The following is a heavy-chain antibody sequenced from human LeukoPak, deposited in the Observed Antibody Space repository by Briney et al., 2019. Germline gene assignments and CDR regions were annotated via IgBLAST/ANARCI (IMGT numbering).Heavy chain of an antibody. CDR3: ARTTVRGGAFDI. V-gene: IGHV4-59*01. CDR1: GGSISSYY. CDR2: IYYSGST. Sequence: SETLSLTCTVSGGSISSYYWSWIRQPPGKGLEWIGYIYYSGSTNYNPSLKSRVTISVDTSKNQFSLKLSSVTAADTAVYYCARTTVRGGAFDIWGQGTMVTVSS. J-gene: IGHJ3*02. D-gene: IGHD1-26*01.